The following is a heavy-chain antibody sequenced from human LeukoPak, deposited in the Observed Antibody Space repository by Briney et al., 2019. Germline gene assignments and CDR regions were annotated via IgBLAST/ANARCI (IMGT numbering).Heavy chain of an antibody. CDR3: ARDKSGSYYSEV. D-gene: IGHD1-26*01. CDR1: GGTFSSYA. CDR2: IIPIFGTA. Sequence: ASVKVSCKASGGTFSSYAISWVRQAPGQGLEWMGGIIPIFGTANYAQKFQGRVTITADESTSTAYMELSSLRSEDTAVYYCARDKSGSYYSEVWGRGTLVTVSS. J-gene: IGHJ4*02. V-gene: IGHV1-69*13.